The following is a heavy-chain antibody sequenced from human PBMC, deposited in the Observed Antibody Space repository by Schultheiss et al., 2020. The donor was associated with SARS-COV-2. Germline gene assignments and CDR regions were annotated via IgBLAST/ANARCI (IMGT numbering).Heavy chain of an antibody. V-gene: IGHV1-18*01. CDR2: ISAYNGNT. Sequence: ASVKVSCKASGYTFTSYGISWVRQAPGQGLEWMGWISAYNGNTNYAQKLQGRVTMTTDTSTSTAYMELRSLRSDDTAVYYCARAILLFAIVVVIAISSYYYGMDVWGQGTTVTVSS. CDR3: ARAILLFAIVVVIAISSYYYGMDV. J-gene: IGHJ6*02. D-gene: IGHD2-21*01. CDR1: GYTFTSYG.